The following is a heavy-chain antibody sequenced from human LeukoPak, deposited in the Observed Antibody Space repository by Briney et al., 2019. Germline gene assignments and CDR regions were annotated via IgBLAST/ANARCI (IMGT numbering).Heavy chain of an antibody. CDR1: GFSISSHW. Sequence: GGSLRLSCVASGFSISSHWMSWVRQAPGKGLEWVASLKEDVSARNHVDSVKGRFTISTDNAKNSLNLQMNSLRVEDTAVYYCARGPPYGSRSDFLDYWGLGTLVTVSS. CDR2: LKEDVSAR. D-gene: IGHD3-10*01. CDR3: ARGPPYGSRSDFLDY. V-gene: IGHV3-7*01. J-gene: IGHJ4*02.